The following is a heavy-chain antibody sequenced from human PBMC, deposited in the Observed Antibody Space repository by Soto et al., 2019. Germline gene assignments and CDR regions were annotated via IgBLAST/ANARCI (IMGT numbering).Heavy chain of an antibody. J-gene: IGHJ4*02. CDR2: IIPLFGTL. Sequence: QVKLVQSGTEVKRPGSSVKVSCKASGGTFSNYGLSWLRRAPGHGLQWMGGIIPLFGTLHNAREFQDRVTITADPSTGTASMDLRSLTYDDTAVYFCATTPFNMASAGSYYFDSWGQGILVTVSS. V-gene: IGHV1-69*01. CDR1: GGTFSNYG. D-gene: IGHD6-13*01. CDR3: ATTPFNMASAGSYYFDS.